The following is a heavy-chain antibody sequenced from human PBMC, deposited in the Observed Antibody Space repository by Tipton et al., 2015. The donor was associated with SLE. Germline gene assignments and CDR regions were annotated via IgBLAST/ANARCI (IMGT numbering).Heavy chain of an antibody. V-gene: IGHV3-74*01. Sequence: GSLRLSCAASGFTFNRYWMHWVRQAPGKGRMWVSRIDSDGTITNYADTVKGRFTISRDNAKDTLYLQMNSLRAEGTAVYYCARIHYYGSGSRDYWGQGTLVTVSS. CDR3: ARIHYYGSGSRDY. D-gene: IGHD3-10*01. CDR2: IDSDGTIT. J-gene: IGHJ4*02. CDR1: GFTFNRYW.